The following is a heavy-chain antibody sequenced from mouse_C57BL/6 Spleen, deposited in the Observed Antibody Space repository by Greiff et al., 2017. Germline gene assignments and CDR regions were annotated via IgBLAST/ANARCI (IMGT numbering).Heavy chain of an antibody. V-gene: IGHV1-82*01. D-gene: IGHD2-4*01. CDR2: IYPGDGDT. CDR3: ASYYDYDYAMDC. CDR1: GYAFSSSW. Sequence: QVQLQQSGPELVKPGASVKISCKASGYAFSSSWMNWVKQRPGKGLEWIGRIYPGDGDTNYNGKFKGKATLTADKSSSTAYMQLSSLTSEDSAVYFCASYYDYDYAMDCWGQGTSVTVSS. J-gene: IGHJ4*01.